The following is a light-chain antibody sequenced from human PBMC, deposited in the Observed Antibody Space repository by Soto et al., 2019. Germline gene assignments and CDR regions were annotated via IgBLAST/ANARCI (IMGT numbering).Light chain of an antibody. CDR2: DVS. J-gene: IGLJ2*01. CDR1: SSDVGGYNY. CDR3: CSYTSSSTLVV. Sequence: QSVLTQPASVSGSPGQSITISCSGTSSDVGGYNYFSWYQQHPGKAPKLMIYDVSNRPSGVSNRFSGSKSGNTASLTISGLQAEDEADYYCCSYTSSSTLVVFGGGTKLTVL. V-gene: IGLV2-14*01.